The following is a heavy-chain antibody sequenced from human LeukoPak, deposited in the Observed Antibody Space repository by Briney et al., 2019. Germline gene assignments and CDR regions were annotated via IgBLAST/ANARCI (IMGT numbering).Heavy chain of an antibody. Sequence: PGGSLRLSCAASGFTFDDYAMHWVRHAPGKGLEWVSGISWNSGSIGYADSARGRFTISRDNAKNSLFLQMNSLRAEDTALYYCATYSGVHHKTFDDWGQGTLVTVSS. V-gene: IGHV3-9*01. CDR2: ISWNSGSI. CDR3: ATYSGVHHKTFDD. CDR1: GFTFDDYA. J-gene: IGHJ4*02. D-gene: IGHD1-26*01.